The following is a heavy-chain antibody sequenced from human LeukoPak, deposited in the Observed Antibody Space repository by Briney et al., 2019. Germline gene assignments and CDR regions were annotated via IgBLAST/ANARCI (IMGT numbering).Heavy chain of an antibody. CDR2: ITHSGST. Sequence: SETLSLTCAVYGGSFSGYYWSWIRQPPGKGLEWIGEITHSGSTNYNPSLKSRVTISVDTSKNQFSLKLSSVTAADTAVYYCARDGDYWGQGTLVTVSS. V-gene: IGHV4-34*01. CDR1: GGSFSGYY. CDR3: ARDGDY. J-gene: IGHJ4*02.